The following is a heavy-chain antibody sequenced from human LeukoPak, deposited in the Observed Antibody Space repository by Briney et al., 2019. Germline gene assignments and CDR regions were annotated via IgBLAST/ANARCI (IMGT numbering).Heavy chain of an antibody. CDR3: AASLPNIVVVPATKGPFGY. CDR2: ISGSGGDT. V-gene: IGHV3-23*01. D-gene: IGHD2-2*01. CDR1: GFIFSNYA. J-gene: IGHJ4*02. Sequence: GGSLRLSCAASGFIFSNYAMGWVRQAPGKGLEWVSTISGSGGDTYYADSVKGRFTISRDNSKNTLYLQMNSLRAEDTAVYYCAASLPNIVVVPATKGPFGYWGQGALVTVSS.